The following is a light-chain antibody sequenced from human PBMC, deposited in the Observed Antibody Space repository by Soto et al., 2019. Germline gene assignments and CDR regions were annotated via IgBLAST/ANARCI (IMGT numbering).Light chain of an antibody. V-gene: IGKV3-11*01. CDR3: QQRTDWVT. J-gene: IGKJ4*01. CDR2: DAS. CDR1: ESTSGY. Sequence: EIVLTQSPATLSLSPGERATLSCRASESTSGYLAWYQQKPGQAPRLLIYDASNRATGIPARFSGSGSGTDFTLTISSLEPEDFAVYYCQQRTDWVTFGGGTKVDIK.